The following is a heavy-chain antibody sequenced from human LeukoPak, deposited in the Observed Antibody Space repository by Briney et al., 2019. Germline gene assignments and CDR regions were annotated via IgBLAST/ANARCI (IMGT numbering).Heavy chain of an antibody. CDR1: GFTFSSYG. CDR3: AKGSHYYDSSGYYYRDAFDI. J-gene: IGHJ3*02. Sequence: PGESLRLSCAASGFTFSSYGMHWVRQAPGKGLEWVAFIRYDGSNKYYADSVKGRFTISRDNSKNTLYLQMNSLRAEDTAVYYCAKGSHYYDSSGYYYRDAFDIWGQGTMVTVSS. CDR2: IRYDGSNK. D-gene: IGHD3-22*01. V-gene: IGHV3-30*02.